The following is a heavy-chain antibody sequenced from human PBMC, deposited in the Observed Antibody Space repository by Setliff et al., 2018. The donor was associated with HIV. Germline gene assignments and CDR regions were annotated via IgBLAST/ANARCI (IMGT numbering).Heavy chain of an antibody. CDR1: GFTFSTYG. Sequence: GGSLRLSCAASGFTFSTYGMYWVRQAPGKGLEWVAVIWYDGSNKYYEDSVQGRFTISRDNSKNTLYLQMNSLRAEDTAVYHCARYALAVPGYHNAFDIWGQGTMVTVSS. CDR2: IWYDGSNK. J-gene: IGHJ3*02. V-gene: IGHV3-33*01. CDR3: ARYALAVPGYHNAFDI. D-gene: IGHD6-19*01.